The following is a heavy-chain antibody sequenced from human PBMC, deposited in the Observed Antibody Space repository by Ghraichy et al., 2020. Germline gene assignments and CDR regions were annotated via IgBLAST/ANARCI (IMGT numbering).Heavy chain of an antibody. D-gene: IGHD3-16*01. V-gene: IGHV3-21*01. CDR1: GFTFSSYS. J-gene: IGHJ3*02. Sequence: GESLNISCAASGFTFSSYSMNWVRQAPGKGLEWVSSISSSSSYIYYADSVKGRFTISRENAKNSLYLQMNSLRAEDTAVYYCARESGLGTPVGSDALDIWGQGTMVTVSS. CDR3: ARESGLGTPVGSDALDI. CDR2: ISSSSSYI.